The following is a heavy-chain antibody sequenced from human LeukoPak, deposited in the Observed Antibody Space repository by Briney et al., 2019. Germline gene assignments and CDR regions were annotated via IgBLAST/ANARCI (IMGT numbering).Heavy chain of an antibody. V-gene: IGHV4-59*12. CDR2: IYYSGST. D-gene: IGHD5-24*01. CDR3: ARDGYISPFDY. Sequence: SETLSHTCTVSGAAITNYYLSWIRQPPGRGLEWIGYIYYSGSTNYNPSLKSRVTITIDTSKNQFSLKLSSVTAADTAVYYCARDGYISPFDYWGQGTLVTVSS. J-gene: IGHJ4*02. CDR1: GAAITNYY.